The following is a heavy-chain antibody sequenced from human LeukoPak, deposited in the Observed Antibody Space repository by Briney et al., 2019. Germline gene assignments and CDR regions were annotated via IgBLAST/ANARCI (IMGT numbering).Heavy chain of an antibody. Sequence: PGGSLRLSCAASGFTFSDYYMSWIRQAPGKGLEWGSYISSSGSTIYYADSVKGRFTISRDNAKNSLYLQMNSLRAEDTAVYYCARDFGDGAHPRAFDIWGQGTMVTVSS. J-gene: IGHJ3*02. CDR3: ARDFGDGAHPRAFDI. CDR2: ISSSGSTI. CDR1: GFTFSDYY. D-gene: IGHD3-3*01. V-gene: IGHV3-11*01.